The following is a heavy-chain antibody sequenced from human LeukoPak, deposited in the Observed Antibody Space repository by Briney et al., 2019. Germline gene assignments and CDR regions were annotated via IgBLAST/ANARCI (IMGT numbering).Heavy chain of an antibody. CDR1: GFTFSSYA. CDR2: ISGSGGST. Sequence: PGGSLRLSCAASGFTFSSYAMSWVRQAPGKGLEWVSAISGSGGSTYYADSVKGRFTISRDNSKNTLYLQMNSLRAEDTAVYYCVQVGSSSFRPYWGQGTLVTVSS. J-gene: IGHJ4*02. V-gene: IGHV3-23*01. CDR3: VQVGSSSFRPY. D-gene: IGHD6-13*01.